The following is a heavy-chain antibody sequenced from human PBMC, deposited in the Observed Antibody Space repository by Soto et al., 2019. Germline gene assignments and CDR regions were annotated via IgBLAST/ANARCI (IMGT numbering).Heavy chain of an antibody. CDR2: IYWDDDK. CDR1: GFSLSTSGVG. Sequence: QITLKECGPTLVKPTQTLTLTCTFSGFSLSTSGVGVGWIRQPPGKALEWLALIYWDDDKRYSPSLKSRLTITKDTSKNQVVLTMTNMDPVDTATYYCAHRPPIWFGELLPNWFDPWGQGTLVTVSS. CDR3: AHRPPIWFGELLPNWFDP. D-gene: IGHD3-10*01. J-gene: IGHJ5*02. V-gene: IGHV2-5*02.